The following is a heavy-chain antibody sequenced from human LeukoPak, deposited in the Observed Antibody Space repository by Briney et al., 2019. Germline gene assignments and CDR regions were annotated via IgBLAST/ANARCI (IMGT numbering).Heavy chain of an antibody. J-gene: IGHJ6*02. CDR2: INSDGSWT. D-gene: IGHD6-13*01. CDR1: GNYW. V-gene: IGHV3-74*01. Sequence: QSGGSLRLSCAASGNYWMHWVRQAPGKGLVWVSHINSDGSWTGYADSVKGRFTISRDNAKNTLYLQMNSLRAEDTAVYYCAREGVWRQQLVDYYYGMDVWGQGTTVTVSS. CDR3: AREGVWRQQLVDYYYGMDV.